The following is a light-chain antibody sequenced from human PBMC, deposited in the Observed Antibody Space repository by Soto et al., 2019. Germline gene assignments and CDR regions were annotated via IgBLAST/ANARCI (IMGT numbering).Light chain of an antibody. V-gene: IGKV3-11*01. J-gene: IGKJ4*01. CDR3: QQRSNWRVT. Sequence: EIVLTQSPATLSLSPGERATLSCRASQSVNIYLAWYQQKPGQAPRLLIYDASNRATGIPARFSGSGPGTDFTLTISSLEPEDIAVYYCQQRSNWRVTFGGGTKVDI. CDR1: QSVNIY. CDR2: DAS.